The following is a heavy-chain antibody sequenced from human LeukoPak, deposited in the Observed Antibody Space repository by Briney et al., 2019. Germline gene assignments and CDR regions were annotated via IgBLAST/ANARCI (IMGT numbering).Heavy chain of an antibody. Sequence: AGGSLRLSCAASGFTFSDYYMSWLRQAPGKGLVWVSRISSDGSSTTYADSVKGRFTISRDNAKNTLYLQMNSLRAEDTAVYYCGRGGKVEQLVLARWGQGSLVTVSS. J-gene: IGHJ4*02. V-gene: IGHV3-74*01. D-gene: IGHD6-13*01. CDR2: ISSDGSST. CDR3: GRGGKVEQLVLAR. CDR1: GFTFSDYY.